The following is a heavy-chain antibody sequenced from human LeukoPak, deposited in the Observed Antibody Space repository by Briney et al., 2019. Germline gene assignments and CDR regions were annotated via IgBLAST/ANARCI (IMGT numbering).Heavy chain of an antibody. CDR2: IIPIFGTA. CDR1: GGTFSSYA. CDR3: ATTPYIVVVPAATPPWFDP. V-gene: IGHV1-69*06. J-gene: IGHJ5*02. Sequence: GASVKVSCKASGGTFSSYAISWVRQAPGQGLEWMGGIIPIFGTANYAQKFQGRVTMTEDTSTDTAYMELSSLRSEDTAVYYCATTPYIVVVPAATPPWFDPWGQGTLVTVSS. D-gene: IGHD2-2*01.